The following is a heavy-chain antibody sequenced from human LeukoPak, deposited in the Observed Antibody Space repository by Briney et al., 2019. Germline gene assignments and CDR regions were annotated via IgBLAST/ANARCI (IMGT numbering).Heavy chain of an antibody. Sequence: GGSLRLSCAASGFTFSTYAMRWVRQAPGKRLEWVSAISDSGGSTYYADSVKGRFTISRDNSKNTLYLQMNSLRAEDTAVYYRAKSRIAKYYYYMDVWGKGTTVTVSS. D-gene: IGHD6-13*01. J-gene: IGHJ6*03. CDR1: GFTFSTYA. CDR2: ISDSGGST. V-gene: IGHV3-23*01. CDR3: AKSRIAKYYYYMDV.